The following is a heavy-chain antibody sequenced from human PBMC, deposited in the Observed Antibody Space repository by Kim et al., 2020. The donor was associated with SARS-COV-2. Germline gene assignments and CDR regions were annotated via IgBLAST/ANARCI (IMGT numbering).Heavy chain of an antibody. Sequence: SETLSLTCAVYGGSFSGYYWSWIRQPPGKGLEWIGEINHSGSTNYNPSLKSRVTISVDTSKKQFSLKVSSVTAADTAVYYCARVRGYSYGYGHWGQGTLVTVSS. CDR3: ARVRGYSYGYGH. CDR2: INHSGST. V-gene: IGHV4-34*01. J-gene: IGHJ4*02. CDR1: GGSFSGYY. D-gene: IGHD5-18*01.